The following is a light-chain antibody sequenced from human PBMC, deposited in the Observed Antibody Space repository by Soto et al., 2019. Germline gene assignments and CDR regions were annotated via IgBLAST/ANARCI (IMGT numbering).Light chain of an antibody. CDR3: SSYSGSNNVL. CDR1: SSDVGGYNF. CDR2: EAS. V-gene: IGLV2-8*01. Sequence: QSVLTQPPSASGSPGQSVAISCTGTSSDVGGYNFVSWYQQHPGKAPKVLIYEASKPASGVPDRFSGSKSGNTASLTVAGLQAEDEADYCCSSYSGSNNVLFGGGTKLTVL. J-gene: IGLJ2*01.